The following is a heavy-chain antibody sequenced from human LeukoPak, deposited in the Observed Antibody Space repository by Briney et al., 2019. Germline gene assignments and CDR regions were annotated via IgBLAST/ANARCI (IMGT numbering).Heavy chain of an antibody. J-gene: IGHJ5*02. V-gene: IGHV1-8*02. CDR2: MNPNSGNT. Sequence: ASVKVSCKASGYTFTGYYMHWVRQATGQGLEWMGWMNPNSGNTGYAQKFQGRVTMTRNTSISTAYMELSSLRSEDTAVYYCARGLIETQGLVIKSVLLWFGELSPWGQGTLVTVSS. CDR1: GYTFTGYY. D-gene: IGHD3-10*01. CDR3: ARGLIETQGLVIKSVLLWFGELSP.